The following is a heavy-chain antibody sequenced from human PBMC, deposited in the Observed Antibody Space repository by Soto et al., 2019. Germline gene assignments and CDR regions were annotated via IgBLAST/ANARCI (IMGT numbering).Heavy chain of an antibody. CDR2: IIPVLGVA. V-gene: IGHV1-69*02. J-gene: IGHJ3*01. Sequence: QVQLVQSGAEVRKPGSSVKVSCKASGVTFSSYTISWVRQAPGQGLEWMGRIIPVLGVANYAPKFQGRLTIIADEPTSTVYMDLSSXXXXXXXXXXXXXLINGDSDVSDFWGQGTFITVSS. CDR3: XXLINGDSDVSDF. CDR1: GVTFSSYT.